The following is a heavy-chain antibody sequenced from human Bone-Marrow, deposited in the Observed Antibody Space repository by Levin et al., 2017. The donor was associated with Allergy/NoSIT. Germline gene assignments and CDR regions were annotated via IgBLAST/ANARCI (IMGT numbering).Heavy chain of an antibody. D-gene: IGHD6-13*01. CDR2: IIPIFATP. J-gene: IGHJ4*02. CDR1: GGTFSTYG. Sequence: SVKVSCKASGGTFSTYGINWVRQAPGQGLEWMGGIIPIFATPNYARKFQGRVTISADESTTTAYLELTSLDSEDTAVYYCAREGGRDSNKIYCDYWGQGTLVTV. CDR3: AREGGRDSNKIYCDY. V-gene: IGHV1-69*13.